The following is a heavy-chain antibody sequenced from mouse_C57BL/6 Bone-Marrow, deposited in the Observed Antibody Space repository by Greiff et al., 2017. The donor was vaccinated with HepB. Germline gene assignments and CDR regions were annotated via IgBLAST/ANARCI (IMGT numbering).Heavy chain of an antibody. J-gene: IGHJ3*01. D-gene: IGHD3-2*02. Sequence: VKLLESGPGLVAPSQSLSITCTVSGFSLTSYAISWVRQPPGKGLEWLGVIWTGGGTNYNSALKSRLSISKDNSKSQVFLKMNSLQTDDTARYYCARGLDSSGYVAWFAYWGQGTLVTVSA. CDR3: ARGLDSSGYVAWFAY. V-gene: IGHV2-9-1*01. CDR2: IWTGGGT. CDR1: GFSLTSYA.